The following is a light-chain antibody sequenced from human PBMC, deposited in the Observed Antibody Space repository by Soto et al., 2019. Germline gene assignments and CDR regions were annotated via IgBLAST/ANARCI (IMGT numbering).Light chain of an antibody. CDR1: QNIDKW. CDR3: QQYNTYQGT. CDR2: DAS. V-gene: IGKV1-5*01. Sequence: DIQMTQSPSTLSASGGDRVSITCRASQNIDKWLAWYQQKPQKAPKLLIFDASTLESGVPSRFSGSGSGTEFTLTISSLQPDDFATYYCQQYNTYQGTFGPGTKVDIK. J-gene: IGKJ1*01.